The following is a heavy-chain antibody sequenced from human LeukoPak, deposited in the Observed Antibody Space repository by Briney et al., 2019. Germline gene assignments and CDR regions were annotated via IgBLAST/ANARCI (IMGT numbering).Heavy chain of an antibody. Sequence: GGSLRLSCAASGFTFSSYSMNWVRQAPGKGLEWVSYISSSSSTIYYADSVKGRFTISRDNAKNSLYLQMNSLRAEDTAVYYCAREASGFDYWGQGTLVTVSS. J-gene: IGHJ4*02. D-gene: IGHD7-27*01. CDR3: AREASGFDY. CDR1: GFTFSSYS. CDR2: ISSSSSTI. V-gene: IGHV3-48*01.